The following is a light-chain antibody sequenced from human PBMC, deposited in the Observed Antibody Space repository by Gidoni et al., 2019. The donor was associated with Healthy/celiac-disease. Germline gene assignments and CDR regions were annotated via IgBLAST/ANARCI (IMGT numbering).Light chain of an antibody. J-gene: IGKJ4*01. Sequence: EIVMTQTPATLSVSPGGRAPLSCRASQSVSSNLAWYQQKPGPAPRLLIYGASTRATGIPAWFSGSASGTEFTLTISSLQSEDFAVYYCQQYNNWLTFGGGTKVEIK. CDR1: QSVSSN. CDR3: QQYNNWLT. CDR2: GAS. V-gene: IGKV3-15*01.